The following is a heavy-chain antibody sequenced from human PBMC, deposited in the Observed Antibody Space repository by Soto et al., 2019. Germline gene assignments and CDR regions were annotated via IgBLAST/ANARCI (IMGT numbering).Heavy chain of an antibody. V-gene: IGHV5-51*01. D-gene: IGHD6-19*01. Sequence: GESLKISCKGSGYSFTSYWIGWVRQMPGKGLELMGISYPGDSDTRYSPSFRGQVTISADKSISTAYLQWSSLKASDTAMYYCARPFETSGWYDYWGQGTLVTVSS. CDR1: GYSFTSYW. J-gene: IGHJ4*02. CDR2: SYPGDSDT. CDR3: ARPFETSGWYDY.